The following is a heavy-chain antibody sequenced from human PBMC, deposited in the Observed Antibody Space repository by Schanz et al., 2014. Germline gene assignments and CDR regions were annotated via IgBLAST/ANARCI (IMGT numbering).Heavy chain of an antibody. D-gene: IGHD3-22*01. CDR3: AREVGLYDRGWFDP. J-gene: IGHJ5*02. Sequence: QVLLVQSGAEVKKPGASVKVSCKASGYTFSSYDINWVRQAAGQGLEWMGWMNPNSGRTGYAQKCEAGGTGTRNTAISAAYMELSSLRSEDTAVYYCAREVGLYDRGWFDPWGQGTLVTVSS. CDR1: GYTFSSYD. CDR2: MNPNSGRT. V-gene: IGHV1-8*01.